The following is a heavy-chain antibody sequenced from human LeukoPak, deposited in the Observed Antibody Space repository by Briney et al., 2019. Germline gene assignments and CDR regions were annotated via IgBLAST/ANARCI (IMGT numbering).Heavy chain of an antibody. CDR1: GFTFDDYA. D-gene: IGHD3-10*01. CDR3: AKDRSPATLWFGELLS. Sequence: GRSLRLSCAASGFTFDDYAMHWVRQAPGKGLEWVSGISWNSGSIGYADSVKGRFTISRDNAKNSLYLQMNSLRAEDTALYYCAKDRSPATLWFGELLSWGQGTLVTVSS. J-gene: IGHJ5*02. V-gene: IGHV3-9*01. CDR2: ISWNSGSI.